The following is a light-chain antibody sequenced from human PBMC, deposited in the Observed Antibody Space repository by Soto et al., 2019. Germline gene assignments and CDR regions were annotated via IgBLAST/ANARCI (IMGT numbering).Light chain of an antibody. CDR2: MNN. J-gene: IGLJ2*01. CDR3: AAWDDRLSGV. Sequence: QSVLTQPPSASGPPGQRVTISCSGISSNIGSNYVYWYQHLPGTAPKLLIYMNNQRPSGVPDRFSGTNSVTSAHLAMSVLRSEEEADYYCAAWDDRLSGVFGGGSKMTV. CDR1: SSNIGSNY. V-gene: IGLV1-47*01.